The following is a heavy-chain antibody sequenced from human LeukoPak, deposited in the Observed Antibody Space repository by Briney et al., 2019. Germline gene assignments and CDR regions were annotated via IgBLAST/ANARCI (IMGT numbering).Heavy chain of an antibody. Sequence: SETLSLTCTVSGGSITYYYWSWIRQPAGKGLEWIGRIYKSGSTNYNPSLKSRVTMSIDTSKNQFSLKLSSVTAADTAVYYCARRRITMVRGARPYWYFDLWGRGTLVTVS. CDR2: IYKSGST. V-gene: IGHV4-4*07. D-gene: IGHD3-10*01. CDR3: ARRRITMVRGARPYWYFDL. J-gene: IGHJ2*01. CDR1: GGSITYYY.